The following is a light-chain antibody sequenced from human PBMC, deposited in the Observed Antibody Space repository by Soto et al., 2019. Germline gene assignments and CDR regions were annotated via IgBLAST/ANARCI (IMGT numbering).Light chain of an antibody. V-gene: IGKV3-20*01. CDR3: QQYGSSPPYT. Sequence: EIVLTQSPGTLSLSPGERATLSCRASQSLSSSYLAWYQQKPGQAPRLLIYGASSRATGIPDRFSGSGSGTDSNLTISRLEPEDYAVYYCQQYGSSPPYTFGQGTKVEIK. CDR2: GAS. CDR1: QSLSSSY. J-gene: IGKJ2*01.